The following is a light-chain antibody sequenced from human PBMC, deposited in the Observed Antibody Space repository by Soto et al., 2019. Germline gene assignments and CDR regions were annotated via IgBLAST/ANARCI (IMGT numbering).Light chain of an antibody. CDR1: QSVSNNY. J-gene: IGKJ1*01. Sequence: EIVLTQSPCTLSLSPGERATLSCRASQSVSNNYLAWYQQKPDQAPRLLIYGASNRATGIPDRFSGSGSETDFTLTISRLEPEEFAVYYCQQYGSSGTFGQGTKVEIK. CDR2: GAS. CDR3: QQYGSSGT. V-gene: IGKV3-20*01.